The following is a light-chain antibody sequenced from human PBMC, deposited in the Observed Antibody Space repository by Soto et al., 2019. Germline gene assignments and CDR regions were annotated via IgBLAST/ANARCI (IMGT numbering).Light chain of an antibody. J-gene: IGKJ1*01. CDR2: AAS. Sequence: DIQMTQSPSSLSASVEDRVIITCRASQSISNDLNWYQQKPGKDPKILIFAASSLQSGVPSRFSGSRSGPDVILTISSLQAEEFATYYCQQRYSSPPTFGQGTKVDIK. CDR3: QQRYSSPPT. V-gene: IGKV1-39*01. CDR1: QSISND.